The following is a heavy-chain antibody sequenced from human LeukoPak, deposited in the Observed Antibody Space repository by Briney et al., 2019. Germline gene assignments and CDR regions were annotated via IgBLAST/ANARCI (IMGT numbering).Heavy chain of an antibody. CDR2: INFRGTT. D-gene: IGHD3-10*01. CDR3: ARFRGVVSSPLLDF. J-gene: IGHJ4*02. V-gene: IGHV4-39*01. Sequence: PSETLSLTCTVSGDSISSSGYYWGWIRQPPGKGLEWIGIINFRGTTYYNPSLMSRVTISVDTSKNQFPLKLPSVTAADTALYYCARFRGVVSSPLLDFWGQGTLVTVSS. CDR1: GDSISSSGYY.